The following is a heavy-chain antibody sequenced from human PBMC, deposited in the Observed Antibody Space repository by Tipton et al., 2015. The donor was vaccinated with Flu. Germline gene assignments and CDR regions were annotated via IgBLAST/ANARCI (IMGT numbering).Heavy chain of an antibody. D-gene: IGHD4-11*01. CDR3: ARRDYSNYVSDPKNWFDP. Sequence: TLSLTCTISGDSIDSDHYWGWIRQTPGKGLEWIASIYRSGSSEYSSSLKSRVTISIDTSKNEFSLKMRSVTAADTAIYYCARRDYSNYVSDPKNWFDPWGQGILVTVSS. J-gene: IGHJ5*02. CDR2: IYRSGSS. CDR1: GDSIDSDHY. V-gene: IGHV4-38-2*02.